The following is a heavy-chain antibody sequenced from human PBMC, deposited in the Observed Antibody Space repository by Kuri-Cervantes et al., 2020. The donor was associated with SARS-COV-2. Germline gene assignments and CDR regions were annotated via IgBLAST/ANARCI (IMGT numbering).Heavy chain of an antibody. D-gene: IGHD6-19*01. Sequence: SVKVSCKASGGTFSSYAISWVRQAPGQGLEWMGRIIPILGIANYAQKFQGRVTITADKSTSTAYMELSSVTAADTAVYYCARELGYSSAWSQGDYFDNWGQGTLVTVSS. CDR3: ARELGYSSAWSQGDYFDN. J-gene: IGHJ4*02. CDR1: GGTFSSYA. V-gene: IGHV1-69*04. CDR2: IIPILGIA.